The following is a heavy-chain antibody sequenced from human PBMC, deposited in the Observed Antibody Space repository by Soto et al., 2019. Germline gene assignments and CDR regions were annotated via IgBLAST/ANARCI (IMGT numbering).Heavy chain of an antibody. J-gene: IGHJ4*02. Sequence: TLSLTCTVSGGSISSSSYYWGWIRQPPGKGLEWIGSIYYSGSTYYSPSLKSRVTISVDTSKNQFSLKLSSVTAADTAVYYCARLAVNHYGSGSLLDYWGQGTLVTVSS. CDR3: ARLAVNHYGSGSLLDY. CDR2: IYYSGST. V-gene: IGHV4-39*01. D-gene: IGHD3-10*01. CDR1: GGSISSSSYY.